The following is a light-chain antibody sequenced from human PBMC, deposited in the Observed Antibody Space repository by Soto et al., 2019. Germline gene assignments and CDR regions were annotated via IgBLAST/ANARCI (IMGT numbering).Light chain of an antibody. CDR3: MQGIQVPWT. J-gene: IGKJ1*01. CDR2: EVS. CDR1: QSLLYSDGKTY. Sequence: DIVVTQTPLSLSVTPGQPASISCKSSQSLLYSDGKTYLYWFLQKPGQSPQLLIYEVSNRFSAVPDRFSGSGSGPDFTLEISRVEAEDVGVYYCMQGIQVPWTFGQGIKVEIK. V-gene: IGKV2D-29*02.